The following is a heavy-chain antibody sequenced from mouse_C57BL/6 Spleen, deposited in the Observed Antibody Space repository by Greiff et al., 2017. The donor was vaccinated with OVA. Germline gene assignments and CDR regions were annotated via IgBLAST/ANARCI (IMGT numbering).Heavy chain of an antibody. V-gene: IGHV1-82*01. CDR1: GYAFTSSW. CDR3: AKEDYRGGSYGYFEG. CDR2: IYPGDGDT. J-gene: IGHJ1*03. Sequence: QVQLQQPGPELVKPGASVKISCKASGYAFTSSWMNWVKQRPGTGLEWIGQIYPGDGDTNYNGKFKGKATLTVDKSSSTAYMQLSSLTSEHSAVYFCAKEDYRGGSYGYFEGWGTGTTVTVSS. D-gene: IGHD1-1*02.